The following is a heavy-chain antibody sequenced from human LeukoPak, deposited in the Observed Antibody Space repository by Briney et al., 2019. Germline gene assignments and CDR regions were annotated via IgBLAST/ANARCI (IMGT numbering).Heavy chain of an antibody. CDR3: ARDFYDSSGYRGYFQH. J-gene: IGHJ1*01. V-gene: IGHV3-23*01. D-gene: IGHD3-22*01. CDR2: ISGSGGST. CDR1: GFTSSSYA. Sequence: PGGSLRLSCAASGFTSSSYAMSWVRQAPGKGLEWVSAISGSGGSTYYADSVKGRFTISRDNSKNTLYLQMNSLRAEDTAVYYCARDFYDSSGYRGYFQHWGQGTLVTVSS.